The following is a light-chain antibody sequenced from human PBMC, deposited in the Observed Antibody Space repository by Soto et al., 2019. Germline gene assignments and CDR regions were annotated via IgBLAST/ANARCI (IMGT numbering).Light chain of an antibody. CDR2: GAS. J-gene: IGKJ4*01. CDR1: QSVSSN. CDR3: QQYNNWPPLT. V-gene: IGKV3-15*01. Sequence: EIVMTQSPGTLSVSPGEGATLSCRASQSVSSNLAWYQLKPGQAPRLVIYGASTRATGIPARFSGSGSGTAFTLTISSLQSEDFAVYYGQQYNNWPPLTFGGGTKVEIK.